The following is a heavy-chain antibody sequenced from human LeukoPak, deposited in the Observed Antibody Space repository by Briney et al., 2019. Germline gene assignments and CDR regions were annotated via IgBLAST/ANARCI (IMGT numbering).Heavy chain of an antibody. V-gene: IGHV3-11*01. D-gene: IGHD3-10*01. J-gene: IGHJ6*03. CDR1: GFRFSDYY. CDR3: AREGAGWGSITMVRGVLYYMDV. Sequence: GGSLRLSCAASGFRFSDYYMTWIRQAPGKGPEWVAYISSPGTTLYYVDSVKGRFTISRDNAKNSMYLQMNSLRAEDTAVYYCAREGAGWGSITMVRGVLYYMDVWGKGTTVTVSS. CDR2: ISSPGTTL.